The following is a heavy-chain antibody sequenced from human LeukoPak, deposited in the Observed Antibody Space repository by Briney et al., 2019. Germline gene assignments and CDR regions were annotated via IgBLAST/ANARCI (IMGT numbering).Heavy chain of an antibody. J-gene: IGHJ4*02. CDR2: INPNSGGT. Sequence: ASVKVSCKASGYTFTGYYMHWVRQAPGQGLEWMGWINPNSGGTNYAQKFQGRVTMTRDTSISTAFMEQSRLGSDDTAVYYCARVNRSSVIDYWGQGTLVTVSS. CDR1: GYTFTGYY. V-gene: IGHV1-2*02. CDR3: ARVNRSSVIDY. D-gene: IGHD6-6*01.